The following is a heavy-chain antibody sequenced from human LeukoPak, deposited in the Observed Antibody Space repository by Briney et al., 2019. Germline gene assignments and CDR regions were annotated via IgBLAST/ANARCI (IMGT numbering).Heavy chain of an antibody. D-gene: IGHD3-3*01. Sequence: ASVKVSCKASGYTFTSFYMQWVRQAPGQGLEWMGIINPSGGSTNYAQKFQGRVSMTRDTSTSTVYMELSSLRSEDMAVYYCARTKYDFWSGYDYWGQGTLVTVSS. CDR3: ARTKYDFWSGYDY. V-gene: IGHV1-46*01. CDR2: INPSGGST. J-gene: IGHJ4*02. CDR1: GYTFTSFY.